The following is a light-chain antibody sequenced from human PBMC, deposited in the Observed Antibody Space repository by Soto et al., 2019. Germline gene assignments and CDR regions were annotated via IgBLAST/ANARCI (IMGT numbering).Light chain of an antibody. J-gene: IGKJ1*01. CDR2: LGS. CDR3: MQALQTPTT. Sequence: DIVMTQSPLSLPVTPGEPASISCRPSQSLLHSNGYNYLDWYLQKPGQSPQLLIYLGSNRASGVPDRFSGSGSGTDFTLKISRVEAEDVGVYYCMQALQTPTTFGQGTKV. V-gene: IGKV2-28*01. CDR1: QSLLHSNGYNY.